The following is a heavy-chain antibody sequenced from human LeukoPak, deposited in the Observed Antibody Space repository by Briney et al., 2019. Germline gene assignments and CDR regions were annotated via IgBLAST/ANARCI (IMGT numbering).Heavy chain of an antibody. CDR2: ISWNSGSI. J-gene: IGHJ6*02. CDR3: AKDMDKYSSSSDYYYYYGMDV. D-gene: IGHD6-6*01. Sequence: GGSLRLSCAASGFTFDDYAMHWVRHAPGKGLEWVSGISWNSGSIGYADSVKGRFTISRDNAKNSLYLQMNSLRAEDTALYYCAKDMDKYSSSSDYYYYYGMDVWGQGTTVTVSS. CDR1: GFTFDDYA. V-gene: IGHV3-9*01.